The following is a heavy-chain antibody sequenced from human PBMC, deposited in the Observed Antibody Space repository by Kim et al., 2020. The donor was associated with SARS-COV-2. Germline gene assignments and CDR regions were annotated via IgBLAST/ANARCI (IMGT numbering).Heavy chain of an antibody. J-gene: IGHJ5*02. CDR2: INAGNGNT. Sequence: ASVKVSCKASGYTFTSYAMHWVRRAPGQRLEWMGWINAGNGNTKYSQKFQGRVTITRDTSASTAYMELSSLRSEDTAVYYCARDHGSCYSLTCGWFDPWGQGTLVTVSS. V-gene: IGHV1-3*01. CDR3: ARDHGSCYSLTCGWFDP. D-gene: IGHD2-15*01. CDR1: GYTFTSYA.